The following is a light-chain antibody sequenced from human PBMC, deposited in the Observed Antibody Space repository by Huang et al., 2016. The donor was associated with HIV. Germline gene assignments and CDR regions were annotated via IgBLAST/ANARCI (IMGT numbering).Light chain of an antibody. CDR2: AAS. CDR3: QESYSTPWT. J-gene: IGKJ1*01. V-gene: IGKV1-39*01. CDR1: QNIRNY. Sequence: DIQMTQSPSSQSASVGDRVTITCRASQNIRNYLNWYQQKPRKAPKLLIYAASTLQTGCPSRFSGSGSGTDFALTISSLQPEDFATYYCQESYSTPWTFGQGTKVEI.